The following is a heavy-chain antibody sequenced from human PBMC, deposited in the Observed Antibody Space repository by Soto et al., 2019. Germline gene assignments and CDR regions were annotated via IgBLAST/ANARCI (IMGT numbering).Heavy chain of an antibody. V-gene: IGHV3-33*01. J-gene: IGHJ4*02. CDR3: AREGDYGGEYFDY. Sequence: GGSLRLSCAASGFTFSSYGMHWVRQAPGKGLEWVAVIWYDGSNKYYADSVKGRFTISRDNSKNTLYLQMNSLRAEDTAVYYCAREGDYGGEYFDYWGQGTLVTVSS. CDR2: IWYDGSNK. D-gene: IGHD4-17*01. CDR1: GFTFSSYG.